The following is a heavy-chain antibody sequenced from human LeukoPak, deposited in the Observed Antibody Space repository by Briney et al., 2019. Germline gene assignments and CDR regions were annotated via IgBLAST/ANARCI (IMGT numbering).Heavy chain of an antibody. CDR2: IKQDGGEK. J-gene: IGHJ6*03. D-gene: IGHD3-16*01. CDR1: GFTFSSYR. Sequence: GGSLRLSCAASGFTFSSYRMSWVRQAPGKGLEWVANIKQDGGEKHYVDSVKGRFTITRDNAKNSLYLQMNSLRAEDTAVYYCATERAGERPRPLLSYYYMDVWGKGTTVTISS. CDR3: ATERAGERPRPLLSYYYMDV. V-gene: IGHV3-7*01.